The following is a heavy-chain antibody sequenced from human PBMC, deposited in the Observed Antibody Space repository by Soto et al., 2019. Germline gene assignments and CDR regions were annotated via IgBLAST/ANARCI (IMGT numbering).Heavy chain of an antibody. Sequence: ASVKVSCKVSGYTLTELSMHWVRQAPGKGLEWMGGFDPEDGETIYAQKFQGSVTMTEDTSTDTAYMELSRLRSEDTDVCYCAKGGSIAARPEDFQHWGQGTLVTVSS. CDR3: AKGGSIAARPEDFQH. D-gene: IGHD6-6*01. CDR1: GYTLTELS. CDR2: FDPEDGET. V-gene: IGHV1-24*01. J-gene: IGHJ1*01.